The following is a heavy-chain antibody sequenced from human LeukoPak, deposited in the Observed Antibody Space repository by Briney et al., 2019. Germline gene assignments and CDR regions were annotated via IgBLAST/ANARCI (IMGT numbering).Heavy chain of an antibody. CDR2: IIPIFGTA. V-gene: IGHV1-69*13. CDR1: GGTFSSYA. D-gene: IGHD6-19*01. J-gene: IGHJ4*02. Sequence: SMKVSCKASGGTFSSYAISWVRQAPGQGLEWMGGIIPIFGTANYAQKFQGRVTITADESTSTAYMELSSLRSEDTAVYYCARQQVWGSGPYYFDYWGQGTLVTVSS. CDR3: ARQQVWGSGPYYFDY.